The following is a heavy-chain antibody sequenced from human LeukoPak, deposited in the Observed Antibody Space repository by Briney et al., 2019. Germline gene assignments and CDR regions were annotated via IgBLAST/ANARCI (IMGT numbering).Heavy chain of an antibody. Sequence: PSETLSLTCTVSGGSISSYYWSWIRQPAGKGLEWIGRIYTSGSTNYNPSLKSRVTMSVDTSKNQFSLKLSSVTAADTAVYYCARDLRDGYNYRGDAFDIWGQGTMVTVSS. V-gene: IGHV4-4*07. CDR3: ARDLRDGYNYRGDAFDI. CDR2: IYTSGST. CDR1: GGSISSYY. J-gene: IGHJ3*02. D-gene: IGHD5-24*01.